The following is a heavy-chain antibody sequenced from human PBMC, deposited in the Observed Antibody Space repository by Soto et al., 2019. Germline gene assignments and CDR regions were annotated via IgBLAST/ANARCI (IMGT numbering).Heavy chain of an antibody. Sequence: HGEPLKISCKGFGYNFIAHWIGWVRQMPGKGLEWRGIIYPNDSDVTYSPSFQGQVTISADKSISVAFLQWSSLKASDTAIYYCAGHRGVGCRGTKCYSDDDYCLDSWGKGTQVTVSS. CDR2: IYPNDSDV. D-gene: IGHD2-15*01. CDR3: AGHRGVGCRGTKCYSDDDYCLDS. CDR1: GYNFIAHW. J-gene: IGHJ4*02. V-gene: IGHV5-51*01.